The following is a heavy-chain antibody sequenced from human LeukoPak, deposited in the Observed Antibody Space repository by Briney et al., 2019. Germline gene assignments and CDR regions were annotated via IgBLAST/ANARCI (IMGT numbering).Heavy chain of an antibody. Sequence: RGSLRLSCAASGFTFSSYAMHWVRQAPGKGLERVAVISYDGSNKYYADSVKGRFTISRDNSTNTLYLQMNSLRAEDTAVYYCARDLLQLVVEEDYYGMDVWGQGTTVTVSS. V-gene: IGHV3-30*04. CDR1: GFTFSSYA. CDR2: ISYDGSNK. CDR3: ARDLLQLVVEEDYYGMDV. D-gene: IGHD6-13*01. J-gene: IGHJ6*02.